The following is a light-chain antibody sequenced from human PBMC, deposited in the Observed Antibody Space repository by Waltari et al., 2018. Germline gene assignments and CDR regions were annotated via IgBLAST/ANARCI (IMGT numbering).Light chain of an antibody. CDR3: SSYTDKKSYA. CDR1: TNYVGGYTF. Sequence: QSALTQPASVSGSHGQSITLSCTGTTNYVGGYTFVSWYQQHPGKAPKLLIFDVSKRPSGVSDRFSGSRTADVASLTISGLRAEDEADYYCSSYTDKKSYAFGSGTKVTVL. V-gene: IGLV2-14*03. J-gene: IGLJ1*01. CDR2: DVS.